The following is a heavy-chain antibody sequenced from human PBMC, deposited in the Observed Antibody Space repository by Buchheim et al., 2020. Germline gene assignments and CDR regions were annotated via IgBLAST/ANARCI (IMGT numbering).Heavy chain of an antibody. CDR2: ISASGDST. J-gene: IGHJ5*02. V-gene: IGHV3-23*01. CDR1: GFTFDSYG. Sequence: EVQLLESGGHLVQPGGSLRLSCAASGFTFDSYGMRWVRQAPGKGPEWVSAISASGDSTHYADSVKGRFTISRDNSKNTRYLQMNSLRADDTALYYCAKVGDSSGWLSWGQGTL. D-gene: IGHD6-19*01. CDR3: AKVGDSSGWLS.